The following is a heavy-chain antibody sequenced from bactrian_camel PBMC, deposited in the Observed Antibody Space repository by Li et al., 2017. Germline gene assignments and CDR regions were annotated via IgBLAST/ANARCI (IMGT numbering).Heavy chain of an antibody. CDR1: GSMYVINC. CDR2: IGTGGPYT. J-gene: IGHJ6*01. Sequence: HVQLVESGGGSVQAGGSLRLSCAASGSMYVINCLGWFRQRPGKEREGVAAIGTGGPYTEYADSEKGRFTISKDNAKPIVYLQMNNLKPEDSGTYYCAASRGFYSPLLARHVPVGEGFGYWGQGTQVTVS. CDR3: AASRGFYSPLLARHVPVGEGFGY. D-gene: IGHD2*01. V-gene: IGHV3S54*01.